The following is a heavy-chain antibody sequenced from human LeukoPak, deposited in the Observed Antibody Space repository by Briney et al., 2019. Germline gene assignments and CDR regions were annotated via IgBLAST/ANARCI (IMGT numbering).Heavy chain of an antibody. CDR2: IKSKTDGGTT. CDR1: GFSFSSYA. J-gene: IGHJ6*03. V-gene: IGHV3-15*01. CDR3: RCGSCYHPLLYYCYMDV. D-gene: IGHD2-15*01. Sequence: GGSLRLSCTASGFSFSSYAMSWVRRAPGKGLEWVGRIKSKTDGGTTDYAAPVKGRFTISRDDSKNTLYLQMNSLKTEDTAVYYCRCGSCYHPLLYYCYMDVWGKGTTVTVSS.